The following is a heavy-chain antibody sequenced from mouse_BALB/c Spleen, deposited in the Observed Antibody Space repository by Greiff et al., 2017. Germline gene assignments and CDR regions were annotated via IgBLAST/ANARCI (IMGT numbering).Heavy chain of an antibody. J-gene: IGHJ2*01. CDR3: ARGGGFPYGSRVPYYFDY. CDR2: INPNNGGT. CDR1: GYTFTDYN. V-gene: IGHV1-18*01. Sequence: VQLPQSGPELVKPGASVKIPCKASGYTFTDYNMDWVEQSHGKSLEWIGDINPNNGGTIYNQKFKGQATLTVDKSSSTAYMELRSLTSEDTAVYYCARGGGFPYGSRVPYYFDYWGQGTTLTVSS. D-gene: IGHD1-1*01.